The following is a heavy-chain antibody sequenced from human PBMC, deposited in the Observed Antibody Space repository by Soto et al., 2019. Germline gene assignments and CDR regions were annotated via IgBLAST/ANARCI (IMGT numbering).Heavy chain of an antibody. CDR1: GDSISGSPYF. J-gene: IGHJ4*02. Sequence: QVQLQESGPGLVMPSETLSLTCTVSGDSISGSPYFWGWIRQPPGKRLEWIGSIFYDGYTLYTPSLKSRVAISVDTSKNQSSLKLTSVAAADAAIYFVARRQAAVPHYWGQGILVTVSS. V-gene: IGHV4-39*01. CDR3: ARRQAAVPHY. D-gene: IGHD6-13*01. CDR2: IFYDGYT.